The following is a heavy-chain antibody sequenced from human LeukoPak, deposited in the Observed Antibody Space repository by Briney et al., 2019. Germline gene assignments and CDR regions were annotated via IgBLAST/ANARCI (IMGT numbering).Heavy chain of an antibody. CDR1: GGSISSSSYY. D-gene: IGHD3-22*01. CDR3: ARDIRDSNGYYYND. V-gene: IGHV4-39*07. Sequence: SETLSLTCTVSGGSISSSSYYWGWIRQPPGKGLEWIGSIYYSGSTYYNPSLKSRVTISVDTSKNQFSLKLSSVTAADTAVYYCARDIRDSNGYYYNDWGQGTLVTVSS. CDR2: IYYSGST. J-gene: IGHJ4*02.